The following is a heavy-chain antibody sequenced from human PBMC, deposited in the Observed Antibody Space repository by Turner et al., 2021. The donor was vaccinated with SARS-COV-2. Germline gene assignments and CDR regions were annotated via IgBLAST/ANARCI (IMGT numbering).Heavy chain of an antibody. J-gene: IGHJ4*02. CDR1: GFTFSSYA. CDR3: AKVPPYGDNFDY. V-gene: IGHV3-23*01. CDR2: LSGSGGST. D-gene: IGHD4-17*01. Sequence: EVQLLESGGGLVQPGGSLRLSCAASGFTFSSYAMSWVRQAPGKGLEWVSALSGSGGSTYYADSVKGRFTISRDTSKNTLYLQMNSLRAEDTAVYYCAKVPPYGDNFDYWGQGTLVTVSS.